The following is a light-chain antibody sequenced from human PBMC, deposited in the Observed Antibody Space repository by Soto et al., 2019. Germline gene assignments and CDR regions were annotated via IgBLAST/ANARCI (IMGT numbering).Light chain of an antibody. V-gene: IGKV3-15*01. CDR1: QSVSSSY. J-gene: IGKJ1*01. CDR2: GAS. Sequence: EIVLTQSLGTLSLSPGERATLSCRASQSVSSSYLAWYQQKPGQAPRLLIYGASTRAAGIPGRFSGSGSGTEFTLIISSLQSDDFAVYYCQQYHNAGSTFGQGTKVEI. CDR3: QQYHNAGST.